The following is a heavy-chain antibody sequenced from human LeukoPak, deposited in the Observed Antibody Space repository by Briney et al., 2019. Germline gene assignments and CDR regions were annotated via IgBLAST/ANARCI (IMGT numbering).Heavy chain of an antibody. D-gene: IGHD4-4*01. CDR2: ISAYNGNT. J-gene: IGHJ5*02. Sequence: GASVKVSCKASGYTFTRYGISWVRQAPGQGLEWMGWISAYNGNTNYAQKLQGRVTMTTDTSTSTAYMELRSLRSDDTAVYYCARENLDSNYGLLIDPWGQGTLVTVSS. CDR1: GYTFTRYG. CDR3: ARENLDSNYGLLIDP. V-gene: IGHV1-18*01.